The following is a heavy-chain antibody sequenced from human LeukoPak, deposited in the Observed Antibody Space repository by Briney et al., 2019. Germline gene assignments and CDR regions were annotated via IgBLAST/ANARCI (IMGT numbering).Heavy chain of an antibody. CDR3: ARSNYDSSGRDFDY. CDR2: ISSSSSTI. CDR1: GFTFSSCS. Sequence: GGSLRLSCAASGFTFSSCSMNWVRQAPGKGLEWVSYISSSSSTIYYVDSVKGRFTISRDNAKNSLYLQMNSLRDEDTAVYYCARSNYDSSGRDFDYWGQGTLVTVSS. V-gene: IGHV3-48*02. D-gene: IGHD3-22*01. J-gene: IGHJ4*02.